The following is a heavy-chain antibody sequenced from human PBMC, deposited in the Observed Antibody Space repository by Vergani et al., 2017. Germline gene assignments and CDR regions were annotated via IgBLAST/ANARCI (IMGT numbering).Heavy chain of an antibody. CDR3: TXEGFVSRVYYMDV. J-gene: IGHJ6*03. D-gene: IGHD2-2*01. CDR2: IRAKAYGGAT. Sequence: EVQLGESGGGVVQPGRSLRLSCKGSGFTFGSFALIWFRQAPGKGLEWVGFIRAKAYGGATNYAASVNGRFTISRDDSKNVGYLQMRSLKTEDTAIYFCTXEGFVSRVYYMDVWGKGTTVTVSS. CDR1: GFTFGSFA. V-gene: IGHV3-49*03.